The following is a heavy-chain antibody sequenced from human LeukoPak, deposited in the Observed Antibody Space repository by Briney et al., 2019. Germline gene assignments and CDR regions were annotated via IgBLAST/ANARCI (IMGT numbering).Heavy chain of an antibody. V-gene: IGHV4-59*01. Sequence: PSETLSLTCTVSGGSIKSYYWSWIRQPPGKGLEWIGYIYDSGSTNYNPFLKRRVTISLDAAKDQFSLRLSSVTAADTALYYCARVRWLNAYYHYYYMDVWGKGTTVTVSS. J-gene: IGHJ6*03. D-gene: IGHD3-22*01. CDR3: ARVRWLNAYYHYYYMDV. CDR2: IYDSGST. CDR1: GGSIKSYY.